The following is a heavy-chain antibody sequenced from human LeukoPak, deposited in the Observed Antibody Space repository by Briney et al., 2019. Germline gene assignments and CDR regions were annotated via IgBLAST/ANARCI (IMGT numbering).Heavy chain of an antibody. CDR2: IHSGGRA. J-gene: IGHJ6*04. Sequence: GGSLRLSCAASGFTFSSYWMTWVRQAPGKGLEWFSVIHSGGRAYYADSVKGRFTTSRDNSKNTLDLQMNSLSVEDTAVYYCVGVETITMVRGASGDVWGKGTTVTVSS. CDR1: GFTFSSYW. D-gene: IGHD3-10*01. CDR3: VGVETITMVRGASGDV. V-gene: IGHV3-66*02.